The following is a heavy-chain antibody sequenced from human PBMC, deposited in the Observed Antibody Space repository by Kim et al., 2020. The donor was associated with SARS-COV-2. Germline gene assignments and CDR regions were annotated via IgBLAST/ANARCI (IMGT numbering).Heavy chain of an antibody. V-gene: IGHV4-39*07. Sequence: SETLSLTCTVSGGSISSSSYYWGWIRQPPGKGLEWIGSIYYGGSTYYNPSLKSRVTISVDTSKNQFSLKLSSVTAADTAVYYCARDLSPTVTRGDPWGQGTLVTVSS. CDR1: GGSISSSSYY. J-gene: IGHJ5*02. CDR2: IYYGGST. D-gene: IGHD4-17*01. CDR3: ARDLSPTVTRGDP.